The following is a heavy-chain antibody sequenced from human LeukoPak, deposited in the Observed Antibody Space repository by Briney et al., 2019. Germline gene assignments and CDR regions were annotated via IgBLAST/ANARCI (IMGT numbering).Heavy chain of an antibody. CDR1: GGSISSYY. D-gene: IGHD3-22*01. Sequence: SETLSLTCTVSGGSISSYYWSWIRQPAGKGLEWIGRIYTRGSTNYNPSLKSRVTMSVDTSKNQFSLKLSSVTAADTAVYYCARRIRVPPPSITMITTSGQRGAFDIWGQGTLVTVSS. V-gene: IGHV4-4*07. CDR2: IYTRGST. CDR3: ARRIRVPPPSITMITTSGQRGAFDI. J-gene: IGHJ3*02.